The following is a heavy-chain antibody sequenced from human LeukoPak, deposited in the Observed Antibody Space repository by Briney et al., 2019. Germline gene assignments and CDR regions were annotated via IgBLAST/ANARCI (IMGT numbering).Heavy chain of an antibody. Sequence: SSDTLSLLCTVSGGSISSYYWGWIRQPPGKGLEWICYIYYRGSTTHKPTLKRRVTISVDPPKNQFSLKLSAVTPADTAVYYCARDKQPGDYWGEGGLVTVSS. D-gene: IGHD5-18*01. V-gene: IGHV4-59*01. CDR1: GGSISSYY. CDR2: IYYRGST. CDR3: ARDKQPGDY. J-gene: IGHJ4*02.